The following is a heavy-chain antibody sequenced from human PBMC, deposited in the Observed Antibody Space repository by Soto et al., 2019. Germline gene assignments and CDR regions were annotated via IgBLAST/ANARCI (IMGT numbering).Heavy chain of an antibody. V-gene: IGHV1-18*04. CDR1: GYTFTSYG. J-gene: IGHJ6*02. Sequence: ASVKVSCKASGYTFTSYGISWVRQAPGQGLEWMGWISAYNGNTNYAQKLQGRVTMTTDTSTSTAYMELRSLRSDDTAVYYCARYCSSTSCSKYYYYGMDVWGQGTTVTSP. CDR2: ISAYNGNT. D-gene: IGHD2-2*01. CDR3: ARYCSSTSCSKYYYYGMDV.